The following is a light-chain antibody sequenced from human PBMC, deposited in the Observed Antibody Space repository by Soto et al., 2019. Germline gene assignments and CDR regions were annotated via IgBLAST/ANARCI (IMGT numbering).Light chain of an antibody. J-gene: IGKJ1*01. V-gene: IGKV3-15*01. CDR3: QQYGSSTGT. CDR2: GAS. Sequence: EIVMTQSPATLSVSPGEGATLSCRASQSVSSKLAWYQQKPGQAPRLLIYGASTRATGIPARFSGSGSGTEFTLIISSLQSEDFAVYYCQQYGSSTGTFGQGTKVDIK. CDR1: QSVSSK.